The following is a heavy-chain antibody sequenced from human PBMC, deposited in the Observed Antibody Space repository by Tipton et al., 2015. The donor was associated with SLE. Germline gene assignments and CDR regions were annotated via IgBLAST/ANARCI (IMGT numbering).Heavy chain of an antibody. D-gene: IGHD2/OR15-2a*01. CDR3: ARHVGAGGAWSMFDY. CDR2: VYYSVDTYYTGIT. Sequence: TLSLTCSVSGGSISNYYWSWIRQPPGKGLEWIGYVYYSVDTYYTGITNNNPSLKGRVTISLDTSKNHFSLKLTSVTAADTALYYCARHVGAGGAWSMFDYWGQGTLVTVSS. J-gene: IGHJ4*02. V-gene: IGHV4-59*08. CDR1: GGSISNYY.